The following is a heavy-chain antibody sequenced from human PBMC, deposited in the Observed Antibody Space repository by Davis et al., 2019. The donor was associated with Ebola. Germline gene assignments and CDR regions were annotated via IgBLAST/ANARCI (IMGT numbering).Heavy chain of an antibody. CDR1: GYTFTSYG. D-gene: IGHD6-13*01. CDR2: ISAYNGNT. Sequence: ASVKVSCKASGYTFTSYGISWVRQAPGQGLEWMGWISAYNGNTNYAQKLQGRVTMTTDTSTSTAYMELSSLRSEDTAVYYCASKRPSSSWYLYYGMDVWGQGTTVTVSS. V-gene: IGHV1-18*01. J-gene: IGHJ6*02. CDR3: ASKRPSSSWYLYYGMDV.